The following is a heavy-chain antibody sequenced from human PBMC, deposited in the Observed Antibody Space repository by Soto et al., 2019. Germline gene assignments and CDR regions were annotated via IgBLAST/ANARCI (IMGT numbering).Heavy chain of an antibody. CDR3: ARGLTPSIKDIVATIGP. D-gene: IGHD5-12*01. CDR2: ISSSSSYI. Sequence: PGGSLRLSCAASGFTFSSYSMNWVRQAPGKGLEWVSSISSSSSYIYYADSVKGRFTISRDNAKNSLYLQMNSLRAEDTAVYYCARGLTPSIKDIVATIGPWGQGTLVTVSS. CDR1: GFTFSSYS. J-gene: IGHJ5*02. V-gene: IGHV3-21*01.